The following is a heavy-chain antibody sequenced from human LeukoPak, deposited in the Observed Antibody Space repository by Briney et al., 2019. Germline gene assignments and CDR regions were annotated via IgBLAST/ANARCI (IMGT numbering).Heavy chain of an antibody. V-gene: IGHV3-30*03. J-gene: IGHJ5*02. CDR3: ATRITMVRGVMNWFDP. D-gene: IGHD3-10*01. Sequence: GGSLRLSCAASGFTFSSYGMHWVRQAPGKGLEWVAVISYDGSNKYYADSVKGRFTISRDNSKNTLYLQMNGLRAEDTAVYYCATRITMVRGVMNWFDPWGQGTLVTVSS. CDR1: GFTFSSYG. CDR2: ISYDGSNK.